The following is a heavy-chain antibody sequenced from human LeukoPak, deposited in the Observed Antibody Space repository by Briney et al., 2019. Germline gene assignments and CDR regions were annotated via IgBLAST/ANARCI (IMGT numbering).Heavy chain of an antibody. D-gene: IGHD1-26*01. CDR3: ARDSGSRQIDY. V-gene: IGHV4-59*01. CDR2: IYYSGST. Sequence: SETLSLTCTVSGGSISSYYWSWIRQPPGKGLEWIGDIYYSGSTNYNPSLKSRVTISVDTSKNQFSLKLSSVTAADTAVYYCARDSGSRQIDYWGQGTLVTVSS. J-gene: IGHJ4*02. CDR1: GGSISSYY.